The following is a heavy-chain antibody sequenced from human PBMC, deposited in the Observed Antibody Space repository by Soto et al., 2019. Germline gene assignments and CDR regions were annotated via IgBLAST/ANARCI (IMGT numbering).Heavy chain of an antibody. CDR2: IYYSGST. CDR3: ARVRYSSSLFDP. J-gene: IGHJ5*02. CDR1: GGSISSGGYY. V-gene: IGHV4-31*03. D-gene: IGHD6-6*01. Sequence: QVQLQESGPGLVKPSQTLSLTCTVSGGSISSGGYYWSWIRQHPGKGLEWIGYIYYSGSTYYNPYLKSRVTITVDTSKNQFSLKLSSVTAADTAVYYCARVRYSSSLFDPWGQGTLVTVSS.